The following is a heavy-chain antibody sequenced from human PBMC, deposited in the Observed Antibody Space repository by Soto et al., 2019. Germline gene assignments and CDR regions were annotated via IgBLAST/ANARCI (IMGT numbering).Heavy chain of an antibody. CDR1: GGTFSSYA. V-gene: IGHV1-69*13. CDR3: ARDRVLKAAPGINWFDP. CDR2: IIPIFGTA. J-gene: IGHJ5*02. D-gene: IGHD6-13*01. Sequence: GASVKVSCKASGGTFSSYAISWVRQAPGQGLEWMGGIIPIFGTANYAQKFQGRVTITADESTSTAYMELSSLRSEDTAVYYCARDRVLKAAPGINWFDPWGQGTLVTVSS.